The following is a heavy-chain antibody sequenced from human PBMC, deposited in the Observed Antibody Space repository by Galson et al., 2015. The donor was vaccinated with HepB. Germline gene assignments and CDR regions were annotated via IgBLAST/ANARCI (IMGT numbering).Heavy chain of an antibody. V-gene: IGHV3-33*01. CDR3: ARGAYCSSTSCYWGAAYYYYGMDV. D-gene: IGHD2-2*01. CDR1: GFTLSSYG. CDR2: IWYDGNNE. J-gene: IGHJ6*02. Sequence: SLRLSCAASGFTLSSYGMHWVRQAPGKGLEWVAVIWYDGNNEYYADSVKGRFNISRDNSKNRLYLQMNSLGAEDTAVYYCARGAYCSSTSCYWGAAYYYYGMDVWGQGTTVTVSS.